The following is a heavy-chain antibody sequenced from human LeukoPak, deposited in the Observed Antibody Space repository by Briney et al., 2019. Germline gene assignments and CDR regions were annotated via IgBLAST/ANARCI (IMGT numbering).Heavy chain of an antibody. J-gene: IGHJ3*02. CDR1: GFTFISYG. V-gene: IGHV3-30*02. CDR2: IRYDGSNK. D-gene: IGHD3-9*01. CDR3: ARHGGYDIATSWEIDAFDI. Sequence: PGGSLRLSCAASGFTFISYGMQWVRQAPGKGLEWVAFIRYDGSNKYYADSVKGRFTISRDNSKNTLYLQMKSLRAEDTAVYYCARHGGYDIATSWEIDAFDIWGQGTMVTVSS.